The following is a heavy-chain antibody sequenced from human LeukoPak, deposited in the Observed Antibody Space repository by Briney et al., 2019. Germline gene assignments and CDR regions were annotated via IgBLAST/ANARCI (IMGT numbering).Heavy chain of an antibody. V-gene: IGHV1-18*01. CDR1: GYTFTSYG. D-gene: IGHD3-3*01. CDR2: ISAYNGNT. Sequence: ASVKVSCKASGYTFTSYGISWVRQAPGQGLEWMGWISAYNGNTNYAQKLQGRVTMTTDTSTSTAYMELRSLRSDDTAVYYCAREVRYYDFWSGYYIPWGQGTLVTVSS. CDR3: AREVRYYDFWSGYYIP. J-gene: IGHJ5*02.